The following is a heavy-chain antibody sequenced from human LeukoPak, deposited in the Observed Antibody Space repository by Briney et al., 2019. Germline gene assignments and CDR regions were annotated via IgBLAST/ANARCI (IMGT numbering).Heavy chain of an antibody. CDR3: VRGQATAWGLDY. CDR1: GFAFSTNW. V-gene: IGHV3-74*01. J-gene: IGHJ4*02. CDR2: ISTDARTI. D-gene: IGHD6-13*01. Sequence: GGSLGLSCAASGFAFSTNWMHWVRQAPGKGLVWVSHISTDARTITYADFVKGRFTISRDNAKNTLYLQMNSLRAEDTALYYCVRGQATAWGLDYWGQGTLVTVSS.